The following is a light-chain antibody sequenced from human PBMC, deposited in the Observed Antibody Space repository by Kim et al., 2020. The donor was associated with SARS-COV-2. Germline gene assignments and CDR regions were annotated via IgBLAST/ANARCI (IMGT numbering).Light chain of an antibody. V-gene: IGKV3-11*01. J-gene: IGKJ5*01. CDR1: QSVSSY. Sequence: LSPGERATLSCRASQSVSSYLAWYQQKPGQAPRLLMYAASNRATGIPARFSGSGSGTDFTLTISSLEPEDFAVYYCQQRFNWPITFGQGTRLEIK. CDR2: AAS. CDR3: QQRFNWPIT.